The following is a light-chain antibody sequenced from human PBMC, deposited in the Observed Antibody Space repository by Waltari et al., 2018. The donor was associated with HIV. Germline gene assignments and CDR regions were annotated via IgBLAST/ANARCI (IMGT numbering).Light chain of an antibody. CDR1: SSNIGSNY. CDR2: RNN. J-gene: IGLJ2*01. CDR3: ATWDDSLSVVV. V-gene: IGLV1-47*01. Sequence: QSVLTQPPSASGTPGQRVTISCSGSSSNIGSNYVYCYQQLPGTAPKLLFYRNNQRPSGVPDRFSGSKSGTSASLAISGLRSEDEADYYCATWDDSLSVVVFGGGTKLTVL.